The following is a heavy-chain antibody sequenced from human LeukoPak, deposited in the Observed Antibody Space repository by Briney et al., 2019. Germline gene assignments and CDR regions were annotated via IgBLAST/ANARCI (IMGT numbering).Heavy chain of an antibody. V-gene: IGHV3-11*05. J-gene: IGHJ4*02. D-gene: IGHD2-21*02. CDR2: ISSSNSYT. Sequence: PGGSLRLSCAASGFTFSDYYMSWIRQAPGKGLEWVSYISSSNSYTNYADSVRGRFTISRDNAKNSLYLRMNSLRVEDTAVYYCARDENCGGDCYPDYWGQGTLVTVSS. CDR1: GFTFSDYY. CDR3: ARDENCGGDCYPDY.